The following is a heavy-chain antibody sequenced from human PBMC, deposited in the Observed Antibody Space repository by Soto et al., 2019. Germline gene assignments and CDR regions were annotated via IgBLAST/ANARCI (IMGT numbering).Heavy chain of an antibody. CDR1: GGSITTNW. D-gene: IGHD6-19*01. Sequence: QVHLQESGPGLVKPSGTLSLTCAVSGGSITTNWWSWVRQPPGKGMEWIGEIYDSGTTNYNPSPSGRVTISVHKSNNQFSLNLNSVTAADSAIYYFARHIAVPRTRGFDYWGQGNLVTVSS. CDR3: ARHIAVPRTRGFDY. CDR2: IYDSGTT. J-gene: IGHJ4*02. V-gene: IGHV4-4*02.